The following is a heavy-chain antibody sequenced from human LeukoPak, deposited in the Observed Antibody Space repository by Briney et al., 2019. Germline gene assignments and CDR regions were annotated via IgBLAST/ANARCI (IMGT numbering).Heavy chain of an antibody. J-gene: IGHJ4*02. CDR1: GFTFGNYA. V-gene: IGHV3-23*01. Sequence: PVGSLRLSCAASGFTFGNYAMSWVRQGPGKGLECGSGISGSGDSTYYADSVKGRFTISRDNSKNTLYVQMNSLRAEDTAVYYCAKFHTVTTTYWGQGTLVTVSS. CDR3: AKFHTVTTTY. CDR2: ISGSGDST. D-gene: IGHD4-11*01.